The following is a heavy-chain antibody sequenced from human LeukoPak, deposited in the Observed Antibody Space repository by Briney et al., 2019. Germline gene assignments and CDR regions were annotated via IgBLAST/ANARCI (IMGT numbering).Heavy chain of an antibody. J-gene: IGHJ1*01. CDR3: ARGNYYCGGDCYTAEYFQH. CDR2: ISCSGGST. D-gene: IGHD2-21*02. CDR1: GFTFTNYA. Sequence: GGSLRLSCAASGFTFTNYAMSWVRQAPGNGLEWVSTISCSGGSTYYADSVKGRFTISRDNSKNTLYLQMNSLRVDDTAVYYCARGNYYCGGDCYTAEYFQHWGQGTLVIVSS. V-gene: IGHV3-23*01.